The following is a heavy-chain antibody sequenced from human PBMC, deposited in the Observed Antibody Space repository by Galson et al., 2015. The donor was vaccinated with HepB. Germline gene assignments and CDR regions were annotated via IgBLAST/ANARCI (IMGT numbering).Heavy chain of an antibody. D-gene: IGHD5-24*01. Sequence: SVKVSCKASGGTFNNFGINWIRQAPGQGLEWMGGTIPNFRTANYHQDFQGRLTMTVDESTNTAYMELSSLTSDDTAIYFCARARDGYNFWYFDLWGRGTLVTVSS. J-gene: IGHJ2*01. CDR1: GGTFNNFG. CDR2: TIPNFRTA. CDR3: ARARDGYNFWYFDL. V-gene: IGHV1-69*13.